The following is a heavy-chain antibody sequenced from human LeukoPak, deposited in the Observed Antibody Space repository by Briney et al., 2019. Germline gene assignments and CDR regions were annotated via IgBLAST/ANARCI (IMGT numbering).Heavy chain of an antibody. CDR1: GFTFSSYN. CDR3: ARDGLAAATLHWCFDL. Sequence: GGSLRLSCEASGFTFSSYNMNWVRQAPGKRLEWVSSVTSSSSYVFYADSVKGRFTISRDNAKNSLYLQMNSLTAEDTAVYYCARDGLAAATLHWCFDLWGRGTLVTVSS. CDR2: VTSSSSYV. V-gene: IGHV3-21*06. D-gene: IGHD6-25*01. J-gene: IGHJ2*01.